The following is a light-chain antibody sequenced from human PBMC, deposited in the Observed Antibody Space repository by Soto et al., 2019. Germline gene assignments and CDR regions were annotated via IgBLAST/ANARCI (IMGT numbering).Light chain of an antibody. CDR1: SSDIGLYNY. CDR3: SSLSTTSTPIV. J-gene: IGLJ1*01. CDR2: EVN. Sequence: QSVLSQPASMSGSPGQSITTPCSGASSDIGLYNYVSWYQHHPGKAPKLLISEVNIRPSGLSDRFSGSKAGNTASLTISGLQPEDEAYYYCSSLSTTSTPIVFGTGTKVTVL. V-gene: IGLV2-14*01.